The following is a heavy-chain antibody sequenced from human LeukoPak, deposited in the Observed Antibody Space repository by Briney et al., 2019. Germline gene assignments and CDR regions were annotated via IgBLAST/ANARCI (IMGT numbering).Heavy chain of an antibody. CDR3: AKFTSSGLYYDFWRGQQLGAFDI. Sequence: PGGSLRLSCAASGFTFDDYAMHWVRQAPGKGLEWVSGISWNSGSIGYADSVKGRFTISRDNAKNSLYLQMNSLRAEDTALYYCAKFTSSGLYYDFWRGQQLGAFDIWGQGTMVTVSS. CDR2: ISWNSGSI. J-gene: IGHJ3*02. D-gene: IGHD3-3*01. V-gene: IGHV3-9*01. CDR1: GFTFDDYA.